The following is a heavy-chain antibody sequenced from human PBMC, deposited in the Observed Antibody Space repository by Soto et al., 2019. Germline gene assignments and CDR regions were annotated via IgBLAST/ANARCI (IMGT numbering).Heavy chain of an antibody. V-gene: IGHV3-23*01. CDR3: AKDRLGYCSGGSCYSIYDAFDI. CDR1: GFTFSSYA. J-gene: IGHJ3*02. Sequence: GGSLRLSCAASGFTFSSYAMSWVRQAPGKGLEWVSAISGSGGSTYYADSVKGRFTISRDNSKNTLYLQMNSLRAEDTAVYYCAKDRLGYCSGGSCYSIYDAFDIWGQGTMVTVSS. CDR2: ISGSGGST. D-gene: IGHD2-15*01.